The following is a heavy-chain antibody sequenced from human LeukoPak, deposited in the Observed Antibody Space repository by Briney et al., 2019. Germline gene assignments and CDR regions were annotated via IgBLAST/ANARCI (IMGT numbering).Heavy chain of an antibody. CDR3: AKASPSPGYYFDY. V-gene: IGHV3-33*06. D-gene: IGHD1-14*01. J-gene: IGHJ4*02. CDR1: GFTFSSYG. Sequence: PGGSLRLSCAASGFTFSSYGMHWVRQAPGKGLEWVAVIWYDGSNKYYADSVKGRFTISRDNSKSTLYLQMNSLRAEDTAVYYCAKASPSPGYYFDYWGQGTLVTVSS. CDR2: IWYDGSNK.